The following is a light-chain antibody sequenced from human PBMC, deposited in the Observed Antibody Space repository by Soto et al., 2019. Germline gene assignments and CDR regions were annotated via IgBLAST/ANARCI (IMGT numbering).Light chain of an antibody. CDR1: QSVSSSY. V-gene: IGKV3-20*01. CDR2: GAS. CDR3: QQYGSSPPYT. Sequence: EIVLTQSPGTLSLSPGERATLSCRASQSVSSSYLAWYQQKPGQAPRLLIYGASSRATRIPDRFSGSGSGTDFTLTISRLEPEDFAVYYCQQYGSSPPYTFGQGTKLQIQ. J-gene: IGKJ2*01.